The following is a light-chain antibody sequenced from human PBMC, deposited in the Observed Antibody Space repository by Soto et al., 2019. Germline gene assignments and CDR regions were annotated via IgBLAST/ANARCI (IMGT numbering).Light chain of an antibody. Sequence: SYELTQPPSVSVSPGQTASITCCEDKLGDKYACWYQQKPGQSPVLVIYQNSKRPSGIPERFSGSNSGNTATLTISGTQAMDEAYYYCLAWDSSTVVFGGGTKLTVL. CDR2: QNS. J-gene: IGLJ2*01. CDR1: KLGDKY. CDR3: LAWDSSTVV. V-gene: IGLV3-1*01.